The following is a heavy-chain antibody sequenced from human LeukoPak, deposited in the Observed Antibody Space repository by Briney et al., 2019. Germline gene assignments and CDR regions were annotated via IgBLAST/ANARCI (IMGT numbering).Heavy chain of an antibody. J-gene: IGHJ4*02. V-gene: IGHV3-66*01. D-gene: IGHD5-24*01. CDR1: GFTFSSNY. CDR3: ARGLPTSAWQQPDPFDC. Sequence: GGSLRLSCAASGFTFSSNYLSWVRRAPGKGLEWGSVIYSGGATHYTDSVRDRFIISRDNSKNTLYLQMNSLRAEDTAVYYCARGLPTSAWQQPDPFDCWGQGTLVTVSS. CDR2: IYSGGAT.